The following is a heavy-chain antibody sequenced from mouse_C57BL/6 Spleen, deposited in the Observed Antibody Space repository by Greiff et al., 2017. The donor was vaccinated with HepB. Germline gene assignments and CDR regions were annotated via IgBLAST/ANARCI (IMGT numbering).Heavy chain of an antibody. Sequence: QVQLKQPGAELVRPGSSVKLSCKASGYTFTSYWMHWVKQRPIQGLEWIGNIDPSDSETHYNQKFKDKATLTVDKSSSTAYMQLSSLTSEDSAVYYCARSGYYSDVWGTGTTVTVSS. CDR1: GYTFTSYW. CDR2: IDPSDSET. D-gene: IGHD2-2*01. V-gene: IGHV1-52*01. CDR3: ARSGYYSDV. J-gene: IGHJ1*03.